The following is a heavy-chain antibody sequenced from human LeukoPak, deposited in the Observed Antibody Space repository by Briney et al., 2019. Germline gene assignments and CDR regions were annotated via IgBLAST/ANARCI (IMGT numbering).Heavy chain of an antibody. V-gene: IGHV6-1*01. Sequence: SQTLSLTGAISGDSVSSINGAWNWIRQSPSRGLEWLGRTYYRSKWYNDYVESMKGRITISPDTSKNQFSLHLNSVTPEDTAVYYCARDLGNSGWYTFDYWGQGTLVTVSS. CDR2: TYYRSKWYN. J-gene: IGHJ4*02. D-gene: IGHD6-19*01. CDR3: ARDLGNSGWYTFDY. CDR1: GDSVSSINGA.